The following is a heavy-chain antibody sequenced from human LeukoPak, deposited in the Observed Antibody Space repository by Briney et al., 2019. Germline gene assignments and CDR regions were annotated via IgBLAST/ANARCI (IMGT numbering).Heavy chain of an antibody. Sequence: PGGSLRLSCAASGFTFSSYTMSWVRQAPGKGLEWVSTLYSGGSTHYADSVKGRFTVSRDNSKNTLYLQMNSLRAEDTAIYYCVRDSPDSPYTSGWYGNWGQGIRVTVSS. D-gene: IGHD6-13*01. CDR2: LYSGGST. V-gene: IGHV3-23*01. CDR3: VRDSPDSPYTSGWYGN. J-gene: IGHJ4*02. CDR1: GFTFSSYT.